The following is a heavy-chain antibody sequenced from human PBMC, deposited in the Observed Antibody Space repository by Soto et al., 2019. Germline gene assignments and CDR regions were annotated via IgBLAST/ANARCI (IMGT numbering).Heavy chain of an antibody. CDR1: GYTFTSYG. J-gene: IGHJ4*02. Sequence: ASVKVSCKASGYTFTSYGISWLRQSAGQELEWMGWISAYNGNTNYAQKLQGRVTMTTDTSTSTAYMELRSLKSDDTAVYYCAIDRRVIAAAGKGNDYWGQGSLVTVSS. D-gene: IGHD6-13*01. CDR2: ISAYNGNT. CDR3: AIDRRVIAAAGKGNDY. V-gene: IGHV1-18*01.